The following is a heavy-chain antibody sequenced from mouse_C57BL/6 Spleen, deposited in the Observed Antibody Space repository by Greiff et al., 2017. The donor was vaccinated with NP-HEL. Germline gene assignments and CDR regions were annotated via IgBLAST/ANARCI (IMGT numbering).Heavy chain of an antibody. D-gene: IGHD2-3*01. Sequence: EVQGVESGGGLVQPGGSLSLSCAASGFTFTDYYMSWVRQPPGKALEWLGFIRNKANGYTTEYSASVKGRFTISRDNSQSILHLQMNALRAEDSATYYCARYRPIYDGVDCWGQGTSVTVSS. V-gene: IGHV7-3*01. CDR2: IRNKANGYTT. J-gene: IGHJ4*01. CDR3: ARYRPIYDGVDC. CDR1: GFTFTDYY.